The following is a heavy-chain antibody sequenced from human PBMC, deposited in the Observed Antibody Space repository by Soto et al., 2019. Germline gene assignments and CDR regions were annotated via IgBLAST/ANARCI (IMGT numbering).Heavy chain of an antibody. Sequence: ASVKVSCKASGYIFTDYYMHWVRQAPGQELGWMGGINPNSGGTNYAQKFQGRVTITADESTSTAYMELSSLRSEDTAVYYCASSETGSYGYEHWGQGTLVTVSS. CDR1: GYIFTDYY. CDR3: ASSETGSYGYEH. CDR2: INPNSGGT. D-gene: IGHD5-18*01. V-gene: IGHV1-2*02. J-gene: IGHJ1*01.